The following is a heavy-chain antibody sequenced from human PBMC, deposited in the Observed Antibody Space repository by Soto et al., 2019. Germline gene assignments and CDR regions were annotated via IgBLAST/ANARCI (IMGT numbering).Heavy chain of an antibody. CDR2: IRKEANSYTT. V-gene: IGHV3-72*01. J-gene: IGHJ4*02. CDR1: GFTFSDHY. D-gene: IGHD1-26*01. CDR3: TRVQNGSFDS. Sequence: EVQLVESGGGLVQPGGSLRLSCAASGFTFSDHYMDWVRQAPGKGLEWVGRIRKEANSYTTKYATSVKGSFTISSDDSKNSLYLKMNSLKTEDTAVYYGTRVQNGSFDSWGQGTLVTVSS.